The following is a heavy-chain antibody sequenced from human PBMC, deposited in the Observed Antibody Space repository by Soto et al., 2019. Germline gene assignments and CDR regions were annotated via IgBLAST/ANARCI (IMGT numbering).Heavy chain of an antibody. V-gene: IGHV3-74*01. Sequence: EVQLVESGGGLVQPGGSLRLSCAASGFSFSDYWMHWVRQAPGKGLVWVSCIDTDGSTTTYADSVKGRFTISRDNVKNTLYLQMDSLRAEDTALYYCSRGGGSSGNYLGGQGTLVTVSS. CDR2: IDTDGSTT. D-gene: IGHD1-26*01. CDR1: GFSFSDYW. J-gene: IGHJ4*02. CDR3: SRGGGSSGNYL.